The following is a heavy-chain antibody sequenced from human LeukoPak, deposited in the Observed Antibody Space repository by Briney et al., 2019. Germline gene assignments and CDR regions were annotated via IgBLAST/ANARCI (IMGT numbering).Heavy chain of an antibody. Sequence: GESLKISCKGSGYRFTNYWISWVRQMPGKGLEWMGRIDPSDSYTSYSPSFQGHVTISVDKSISTAYLQWSSLEASDTAMYYCARRVVVPTVGSFDPWGQGTLVIVSS. CDR1: GYRFTNYW. CDR2: IDPSDSYT. J-gene: IGHJ5*02. V-gene: IGHV5-10-1*01. CDR3: ARRVVVPTVGSFDP. D-gene: IGHD2-2*01.